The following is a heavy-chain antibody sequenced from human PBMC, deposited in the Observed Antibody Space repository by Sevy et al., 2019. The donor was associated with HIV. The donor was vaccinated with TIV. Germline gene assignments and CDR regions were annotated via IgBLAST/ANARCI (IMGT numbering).Heavy chain of an antibody. J-gene: IGHJ3*02. CDR1: GGSFSGYY. CDR3: ARHCTGTSCSHAFDI. V-gene: IGHV4-34*01. D-gene: IGHD2-2*01. Sequence: SETLSLTCAVYGGSFSGYYWIWIRQPPGKGLEWIGEINHSGSTNYNPSLKSRVTISVDTSKNQFSLKLSSVTAADPAVYYCARHCTGTSCSHAFDIWGQGTMVTVSS. CDR2: INHSGST.